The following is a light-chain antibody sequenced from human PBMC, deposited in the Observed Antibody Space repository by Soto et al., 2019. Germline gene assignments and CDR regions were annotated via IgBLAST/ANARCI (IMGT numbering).Light chain of an antibody. CDR1: ISDVGGYNY. CDR2: EVN. V-gene: IGLV2-8*01. J-gene: IGLJ1*01. Sequence: QSLLAQPPSASGSPGQSGTISCTGTISDVGGYNYVAWYQQHPGKAPKLMIYEVNKRPSGVPDRFSGSKSGSTASLTVSGLQAEDEADYYCRSYAGSSTSVFGTGTKVTVL. CDR3: RSYAGSSTSV.